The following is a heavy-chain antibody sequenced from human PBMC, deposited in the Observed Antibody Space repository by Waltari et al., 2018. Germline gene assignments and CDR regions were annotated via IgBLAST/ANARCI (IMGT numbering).Heavy chain of an antibody. CDR1: GYTFTGYY. Sequence: QVQLVQSGAEVKKPGASVKVSCKASGYTFTGYYMHWVRQAPGQGLEWMGRINPNSGGTNYAQKFQGRVTMTRDTSISTAYMELSRLRSDDTAVYYCARDVNRHYYDSSGYGFWGQGTLVTVSS. J-gene: IGHJ4*02. V-gene: IGHV1-2*06. CDR3: ARDVNRHYYDSSGYGF. D-gene: IGHD3-22*01. CDR2: INPNSGGT.